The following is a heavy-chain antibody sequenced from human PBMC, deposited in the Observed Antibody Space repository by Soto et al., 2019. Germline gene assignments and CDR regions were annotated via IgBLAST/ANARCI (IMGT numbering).Heavy chain of an antibody. CDR3: ARRERYYGSPGWFDP. V-gene: IGHV4-39*01. Sequence: QLQLQESGPGLVRPSETLSLTCTVSGGSISSFAYYWGWIRQPPGKGLEWIGTVYYNENTYYNPSRKSRVTISVDTAKNQFSLNLRSVTAADTAIYFCARRERYYGSPGWFDPWGQGTLVTVSS. CDR1: GGSISSFAYY. CDR2: VYYNENT. J-gene: IGHJ5*02. D-gene: IGHD3-10*01.